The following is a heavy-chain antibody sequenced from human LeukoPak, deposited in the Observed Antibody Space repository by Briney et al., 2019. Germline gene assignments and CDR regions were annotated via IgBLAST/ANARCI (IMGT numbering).Heavy chain of an antibody. V-gene: IGHV3-30*18. J-gene: IGHJ4*02. D-gene: IGHD1-26*01. CDR1: GFTFSSYG. Sequence: PGGSLRLSCAASGFTFSSYGMHWVRQAPGKGLEWVAVISYDGSNKYYADSVKGRFTISRDNSKNTLYLQMNSLRAEDTAVYYCAKDLLHTPGSYGMSRKVYWGQGTLVTVSS. CDR2: ISYDGSNK. CDR3: AKDLLHTPGSYGMSRKVY.